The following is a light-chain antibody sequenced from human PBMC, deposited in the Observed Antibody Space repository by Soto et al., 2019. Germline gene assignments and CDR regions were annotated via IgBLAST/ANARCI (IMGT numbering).Light chain of an antibody. CDR2: KAS. CDR1: QSINIW. Sequence: DIQLTQSPSTLSASVGTRVTITCRASQSINIWLAWYQQKPGKAPRLLIYKASSFQSGVPSRFSGSGSGTEFTLTISNLQPDDSAMYYCQMYNSDSPWTFGQGTKMEVK. CDR3: QMYNSDSPWT. J-gene: IGKJ1*01. V-gene: IGKV1-5*03.